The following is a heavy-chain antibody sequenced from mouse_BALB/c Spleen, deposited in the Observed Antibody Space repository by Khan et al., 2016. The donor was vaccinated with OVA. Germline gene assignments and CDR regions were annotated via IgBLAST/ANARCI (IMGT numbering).Heavy chain of an antibody. Sequence: VQLQQSGAELVKPGASVKLSCTASGFNIKDTYMHWVKQRPDQGLEWIGRIAPANGNTKYDPKFQGKATITAVTSSNTSYLTHNSLTSEETAIYYCAHPCEGTRNSDVWSAGTTVTVSS. CDR1: GFNIKDTY. CDR2: IAPANGNT. V-gene: IGHV14-3*02. D-gene: IGHD3-1*01. J-gene: IGHJ1*01. CDR3: AHPCEGTRNSDV.